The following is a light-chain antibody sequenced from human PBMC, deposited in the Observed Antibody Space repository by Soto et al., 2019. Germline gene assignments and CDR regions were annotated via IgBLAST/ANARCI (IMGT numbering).Light chain of an antibody. V-gene: IGLV2-14*01. CDR2: DVT. CDR1: SSDVGGYNF. J-gene: IGLJ1*01. Sequence: QSVLTQPASVSGSPGQSITISCTGTSSDVGGYNFVSWYQQYPGKAPKLMIHDVTSRPSGVSNRFSGSKSGTTASLTISGLQAEDEADYHCCSYASSNSYVFGTGTKVTVL. CDR3: CSYASSNSYV.